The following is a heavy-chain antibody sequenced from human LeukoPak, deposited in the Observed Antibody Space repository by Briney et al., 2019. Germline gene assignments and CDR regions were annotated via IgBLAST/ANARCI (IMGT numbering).Heavy chain of an antibody. CDR1: GFSFSDAW. CDR3: ARGGSYLSAFDI. J-gene: IGHJ3*02. CDR2: IYSGGST. Sequence: GGSLRLSCAASGFSFSDAWMSWVRQAPGKGLEWVSIIYSGGSTFYADSVKGRFTISRDNSKNTLYLQMNSLRAEDTAVYYCARGGSYLSAFDIWGQGTMVTVSS. V-gene: IGHV3-53*01. D-gene: IGHD1-26*01.